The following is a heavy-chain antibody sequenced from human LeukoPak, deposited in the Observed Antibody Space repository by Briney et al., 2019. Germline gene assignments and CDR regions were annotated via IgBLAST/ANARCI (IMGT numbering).Heavy chain of an antibody. CDR3: ARVPRDSSFEGDY. V-gene: IGHV1-2*02. CDR1: GYTFTGYY. J-gene: IGHJ4*02. CDR2: INPNSGGT. D-gene: IGHD6-6*01. Sequence: ASVKVSCKASGYTFTGYYMHWVRQAPGQGLEWMGWINPNSGGTNYAQKFQGRVTMARDTSITTAYMELSRLTSDDTAVYYCARVPRDSSFEGDYWGQGTLVTVSS.